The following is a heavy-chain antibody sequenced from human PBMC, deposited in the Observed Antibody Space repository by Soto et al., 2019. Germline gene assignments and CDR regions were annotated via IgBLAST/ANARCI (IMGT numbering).Heavy chain of an antibody. V-gene: IGHV2-5*01. D-gene: IGHD2-2*03. J-gene: IGHJ5*02. CDR1: GFSLRNGGAG. CDR2: IYWNDDK. CDR3: AHCLDSLDGFDP. Sequence: QITLKESGPTLVNPTQPLTLTCRFPGFSLRNGGAGVGWIRQPPGKALEWVALIYWNDDKRYSPSLKNRLILTLDTSKDQFVLTMANVDPVDTATYYWAHCLDSLDGFDPLCQGTLVTVS.